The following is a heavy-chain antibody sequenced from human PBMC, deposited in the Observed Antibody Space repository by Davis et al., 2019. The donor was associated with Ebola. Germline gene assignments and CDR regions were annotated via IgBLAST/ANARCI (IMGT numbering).Heavy chain of an antibody. CDR2: ISYDGNYI. CDR1: GFTFSNYA. V-gene: IGHV3-30-3*01. CDR3: ARRWGSDY. D-gene: IGHD7-27*01. Sequence: GESLKISCAVSGFTFSNYALHWVRQAPGKGLEWVAAISYDGNYIYYADSVRGRFTVSRDNAKKLLYLQMNSLRAEDTAVYYCARRWGSDYWGQGTLVTVSS. J-gene: IGHJ4*02.